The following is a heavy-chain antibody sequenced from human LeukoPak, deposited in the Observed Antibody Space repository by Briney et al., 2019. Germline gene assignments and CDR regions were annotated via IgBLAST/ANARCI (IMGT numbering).Heavy chain of an antibody. D-gene: IGHD4-17*01. CDR1: GFSFSSNG. Sequence: GGSLRVSCAASGFSFSSNGMSWVRQAPGKGLEWVSLIGGSGAFIEYADSVKGRFTISRDNSKNTLYLQMYSLRAEDTAVYYCARVYGDYVNPYYYMDVWGKGTTVTISS. J-gene: IGHJ6*03. CDR3: ARVYGDYVNPYYYMDV. V-gene: IGHV3-23*01. CDR2: IGGSGAFI.